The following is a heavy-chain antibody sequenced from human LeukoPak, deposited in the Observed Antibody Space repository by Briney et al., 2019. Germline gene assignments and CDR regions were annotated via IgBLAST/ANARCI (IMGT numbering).Heavy chain of an antibody. V-gene: IGHV1-69*05. CDR2: IIPIFGTA. CDR1: GGTFSSYA. Sequence: SVKVSRKASGGTFSSYAISWVRQAPGQGLEWMGRIIPIFGTANYAQKFQGRVTITTDESTSTAYMELSSLRSEDTAVYYCARDGYSSGWYYFDYWGQGTLVTVSS. J-gene: IGHJ4*02. D-gene: IGHD6-19*01. CDR3: ARDGYSSGWYYFDY.